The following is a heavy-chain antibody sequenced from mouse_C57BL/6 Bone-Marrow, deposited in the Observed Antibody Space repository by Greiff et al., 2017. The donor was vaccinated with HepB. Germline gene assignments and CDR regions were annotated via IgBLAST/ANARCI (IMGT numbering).Heavy chain of an antibody. V-gene: IGHV1-64*01. J-gene: IGHJ4*01. CDR2: IHPNSGST. Sequence: QLQQPGAELVKPGASVKLSCKASGYTFTSYWMHWVKQRPGQGLEWIGMIHPNSGSTNYNEKFKSKATLTVDKSSSTAYMQLSSLTSEDSAVYYCARVETAQAPMDYWGQGTSVTVSS. CDR3: ARVETAQAPMDY. D-gene: IGHD3-2*02. CDR1: GYTFTSYW.